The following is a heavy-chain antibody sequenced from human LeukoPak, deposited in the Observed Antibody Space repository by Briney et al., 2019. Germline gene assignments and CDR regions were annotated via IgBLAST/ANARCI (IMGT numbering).Heavy chain of an antibody. CDR2: INRDGSST. CDR3: ARSGGTGTYYFDY. CDR1: GFTFRSFW. V-gene: IGHV3-74*01. D-gene: IGHD6-13*01. J-gene: IGHJ4*02. Sequence: GGSLRLSCAASGFTFRSFWMHWVRQAPGKGLVWVSRINRDGSSTGYADSVKGRFTISRDNDKNTLYLQMNSLRAEDTAVYYCARSGGTGTYYFDYWGQGTLVTVSS.